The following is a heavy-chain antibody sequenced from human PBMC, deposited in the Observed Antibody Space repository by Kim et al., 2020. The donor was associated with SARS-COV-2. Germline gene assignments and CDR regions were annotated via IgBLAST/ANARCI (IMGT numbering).Heavy chain of an antibody. V-gene: IGHV4-59*08. Sequence: LKSRVAISVDTSKNQFSLKLSSVTAADTAVYYCARQPGIAVAGTNWFDPWGQGTLVTVSS. CDR3: ARQPGIAVAGTNWFDP. J-gene: IGHJ5*02. D-gene: IGHD6-19*01.